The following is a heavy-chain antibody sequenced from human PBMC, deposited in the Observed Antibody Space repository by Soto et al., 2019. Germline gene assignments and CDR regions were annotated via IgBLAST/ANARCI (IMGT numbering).Heavy chain of an antibody. CDR1: GFTFSSYA. D-gene: IGHD1-20*01. V-gene: IGHV3-23*01. J-gene: IGHJ5*02. CDR3: AKAPTPYNNWNDLANWFDP. Sequence: HPGGSLRLSCAASGFTFSSYAMSWVRQAPGKGLEWVSAISGSGGSTYYADSVKGRFTISRDNSKNTLYLQMNSLRAEDTAVYYCAKAPTPYNNWNDLANWFDPWGQGTLVTVSS. CDR2: ISGSGGST.